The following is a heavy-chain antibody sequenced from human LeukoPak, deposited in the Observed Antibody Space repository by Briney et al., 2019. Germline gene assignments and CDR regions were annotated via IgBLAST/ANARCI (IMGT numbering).Heavy chain of an antibody. Sequence: GGSLRLSCAASGFTSSTYWIQWVRQAPGKGLMWVSRINSDGSSTSYADSVKGRFTISRDNAKNTVYLHMNSLKVEDTAVYYCARSYYGDYEDFWGQGTLVAVSS. CDR2: INSDGSST. CDR1: GFTSSTYW. J-gene: IGHJ4*02. V-gene: IGHV3-74*01. D-gene: IGHD4-17*01. CDR3: ARSYYGDYEDF.